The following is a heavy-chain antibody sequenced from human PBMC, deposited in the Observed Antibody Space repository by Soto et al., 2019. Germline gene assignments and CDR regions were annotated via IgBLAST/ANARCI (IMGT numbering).Heavy chain of an antibody. J-gene: IGHJ4*02. V-gene: IGHV4-39*01. CDR1: GVSISSSSYY. CDR3: ARGDYYGSGSPTY. D-gene: IGHD3-10*01. CDR2: IYYSGST. Sequence: PSETLSLTCTVSGVSISSSSYYWGWIRQPPGKGLEWIGSIYYSGSTYYNPSLKSRVTISVDTSKNQFSLKLSSVTAADTAVFYCARGDYYGSGSPTYWGQGTLVTVSS.